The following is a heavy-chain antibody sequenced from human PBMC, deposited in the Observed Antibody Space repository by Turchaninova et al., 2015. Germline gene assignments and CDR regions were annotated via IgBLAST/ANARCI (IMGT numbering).Heavy chain of an antibody. D-gene: IGHD3-22*01. J-gene: IGHJ4*02. CDR3: ASAIRTSTWYYDSSGYYPDY. CDR2: IKQDGSEK. V-gene: IGHV3-7*01. CDR1: GFNFSSYW. Sequence: EVQLVESGGGLVQPGGSLRLSCAASGFNFSSYWMGWVRQAPGKGREWVANIKQDGSEKYYVDSVKGRFTISRDNAKNSLYLQMNSLRAEDTAVYYCASAIRTSTWYYDSSGYYPDYWGQGTLVTVSS.